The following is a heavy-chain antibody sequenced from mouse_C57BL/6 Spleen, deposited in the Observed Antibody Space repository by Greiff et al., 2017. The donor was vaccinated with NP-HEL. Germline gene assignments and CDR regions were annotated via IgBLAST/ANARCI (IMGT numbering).Heavy chain of an antibody. V-gene: IGHV5-17*01. Sequence: VQVVESGGGLVKPGGSLKLSCAASGFTFSDYGMHWVRQAPEKGLEWVAYISSGSSTIYYADTVKGRFTISRDNAKNTLFLQMTSLRSEDTAMYYCARDYGRNAMDYWGQGTSVTVSS. CDR3: ARDYGRNAMDY. D-gene: IGHD1-1*01. J-gene: IGHJ4*01. CDR2: ISSGSSTI. CDR1: GFTFSDYG.